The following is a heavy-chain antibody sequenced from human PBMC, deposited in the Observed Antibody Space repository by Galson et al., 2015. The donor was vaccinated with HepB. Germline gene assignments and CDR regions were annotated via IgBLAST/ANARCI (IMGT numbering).Heavy chain of an antibody. D-gene: IGHD2-2*01. V-gene: IGHV3-21*06. CDR1: GFTFSAYD. CDR3: AKAGCSGAGCYLRYSWIDS. Sequence: SGFTFSAYDMYWVRQAPGKGLEWVSSIPTSSSYIYYADSMRGRFTISRDNAKNSLFLQMDSLRAEDTAVYYCAKAGCSGAGCYLRYSWIDSWGQGTLVTVSS. CDR2: IPTSSSYI. J-gene: IGHJ5*01.